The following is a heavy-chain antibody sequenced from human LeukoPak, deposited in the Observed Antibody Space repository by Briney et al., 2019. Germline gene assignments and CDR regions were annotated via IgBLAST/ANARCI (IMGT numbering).Heavy chain of an antibody. J-gene: IGHJ4*02. D-gene: IGHD6-19*01. CDR1: GFTFSAFE. V-gene: IGHV3-48*03. CDR2: ISSSGSTT. CDR3: ANNGGVAVAGSFDY. Sequence: GGSLSFSCAASGFTFSAFEMNWHRQAPGKGLEWVSYISSSGSTTYYADSVKGRFTISRDNSKNTLYLQMNSLRAEDTAVYYCANNGGVAVAGSFDYWGQGTLVTVSS.